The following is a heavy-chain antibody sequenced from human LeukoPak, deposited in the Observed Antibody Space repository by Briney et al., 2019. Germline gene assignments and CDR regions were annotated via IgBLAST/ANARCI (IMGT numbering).Heavy chain of an antibody. V-gene: IGHV4-30-4*07. Sequence: SETLSLTCAVSGGSISSGGYSWSWIRQPPGKGLEWIGYIYYSGSTYYNPSLKSRVTISVDTSKNQFSLKLSSVTAADTAVYYCARDERGYSGLYYYYYMDVWGKGTTVTVSS. CDR3: ARDERGYSGLYYYYYMDV. J-gene: IGHJ6*03. D-gene: IGHD5-12*01. CDR2: IYYSGST. CDR1: GGSISSGGYS.